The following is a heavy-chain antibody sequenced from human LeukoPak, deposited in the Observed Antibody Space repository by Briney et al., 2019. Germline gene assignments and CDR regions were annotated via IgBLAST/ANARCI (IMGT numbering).Heavy chain of an antibody. CDR3: ARGLYDSSGYYLSWFDP. J-gene: IGHJ5*02. V-gene: IGHV4-34*01. CDR1: GGSFSGYY. D-gene: IGHD3-22*01. CDR2: INHSGST. Sequence: SETLSLTCAVYGGSFSGYYWSWIRQPPGKGLEWIGEINHSGSTNYNPSLKSRVTISVDTSKNQFSLKLSSVTAADTAVYYCARGLYDSSGYYLSWFDPWGQGTLVTVSS.